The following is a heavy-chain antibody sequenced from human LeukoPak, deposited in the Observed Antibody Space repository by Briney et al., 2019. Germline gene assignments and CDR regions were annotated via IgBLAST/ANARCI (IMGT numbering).Heavy chain of an antibody. Sequence: SVKVSCKASGGTFSSYAISWVRQAPGQGLEWMGGIIPIFGTANYAQKFQGRVTITTDESTGTAYMELSSLRSEDTAVYYCARNLQHYYYYYMDVWGKGTTVTVSS. CDR2: IIPIFGTA. CDR3: ARNLQHYYYYYMDV. J-gene: IGHJ6*03. D-gene: IGHD4-11*01. CDR1: GGTFSSYA. V-gene: IGHV1-69*05.